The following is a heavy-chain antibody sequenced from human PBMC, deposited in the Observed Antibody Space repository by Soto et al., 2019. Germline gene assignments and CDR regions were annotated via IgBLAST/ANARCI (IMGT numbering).Heavy chain of an antibody. V-gene: IGHV1-69*13. Sequence: GASVKVSCKASGGTFSSYAISWVRQAPGQGLEWMGGIIPIFGTANYAQKFQGRVTITADESTSTAYMELSSLRSEDTAVYYCARARDSSGPTFDYWGQGTLVPVSS. CDR2: IIPIFGTA. CDR3: ARARDSSGPTFDY. J-gene: IGHJ4*02. D-gene: IGHD3-22*01. CDR1: GGTFSSYA.